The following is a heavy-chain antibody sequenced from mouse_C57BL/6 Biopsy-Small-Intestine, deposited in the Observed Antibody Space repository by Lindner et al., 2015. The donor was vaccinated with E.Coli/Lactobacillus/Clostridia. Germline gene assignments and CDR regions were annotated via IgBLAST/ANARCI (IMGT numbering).Heavy chain of an antibody. J-gene: IGHJ1*03. Sequence: VQLQESGGDLVKPGGSLKLSCAASGFTFSSYAMSWVRQTPEKRLEWVATISDGGSYTYYPDNVKGRFTISRDNAKNNLYLQMSSLKSEDTAMYYCARQGYYYGSSYWYFDVWGTGTTVTVSS. D-gene: IGHD1-1*01. V-gene: IGHV5-4*01. CDR1: GFTFSSYA. CDR2: ISDGGSYT. CDR3: ARQGYYYGSSYWYFDV.